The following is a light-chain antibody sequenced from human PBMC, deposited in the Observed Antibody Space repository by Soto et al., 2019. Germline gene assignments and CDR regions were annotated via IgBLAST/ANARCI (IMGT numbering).Light chain of an antibody. CDR1: QSISSW. CDR3: QQYNSYSLT. CDR2: DAS. V-gene: IGKV1-5*01. J-gene: IGKJ1*01. Sequence: GYRVTIACRASQSISSWLAWYQQKPGKAPKLLIYDASSLESGVPSRFSGSGSGTEFTLTISSLQPDDFATYYCQQYNSYSLTFGQGTKVDI.